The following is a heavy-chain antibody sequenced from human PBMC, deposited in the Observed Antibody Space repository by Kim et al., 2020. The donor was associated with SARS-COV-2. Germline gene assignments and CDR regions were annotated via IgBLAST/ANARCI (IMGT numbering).Heavy chain of an antibody. CDR3: ARGLKVTTDLDY. J-gene: IGHJ4*02. Sequence: SETLSLTCAVYGGSFSGYYWSWIRKPPGKGLEWIGEINHSGSTNYNPSLKSRVTISVDTSKNQFSLKLSSVTAADTAVYYCARGLKVTTDLDYWGQGTLV. CDR2: INHSGST. V-gene: IGHV4-34*01. CDR1: GGSFSGYY. D-gene: IGHD4-17*01.